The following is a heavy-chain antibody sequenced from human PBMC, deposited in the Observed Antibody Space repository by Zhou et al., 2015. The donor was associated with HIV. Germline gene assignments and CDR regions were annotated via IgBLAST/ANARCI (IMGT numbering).Heavy chain of an antibody. V-gene: IGHV3-33*01. D-gene: IGHD4-17*01. CDR3: ARSKGTVTFYWYFDV. Sequence: QVQLVESGGGVVQPGRSLRLSCAASGFTFSSYGMLWVRQAPGKGLEWVAAIWYDGSNESYGDPVKGRVTISRDNSKKTVYLQMNTLRAEDTAVYFCARSKGTVTFYWYFDVWGRGTLLTVSS. CDR1: GFTFSSYG. CDR2: IWYDGSNE. J-gene: IGHJ2*01.